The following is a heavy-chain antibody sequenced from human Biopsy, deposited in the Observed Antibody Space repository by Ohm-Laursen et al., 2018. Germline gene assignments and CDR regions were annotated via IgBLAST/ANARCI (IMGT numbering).Heavy chain of an antibody. J-gene: IGHJ6*02. CDR2: IHWDDDK. CDR1: GFSFSISGMC. CDR3: ARTWRGQLGPIFDYYYHPNDV. D-gene: IGHD6-6*01. V-gene: IGHV2-70*11. Sequence: TQTLTLTCTFSGFSFSISGMCVSWIRQAPGKAPEWLARIHWDDDKYYSTSLKTRLTISKDTSKNQDVLTMTNMDPLDTGKYYCARTWRGQLGPIFDYYYHPNDVWGQGTNVTVSS.